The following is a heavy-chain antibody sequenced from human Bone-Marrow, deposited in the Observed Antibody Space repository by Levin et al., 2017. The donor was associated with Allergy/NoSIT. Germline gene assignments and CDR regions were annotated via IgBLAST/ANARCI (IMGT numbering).Heavy chain of an antibody. V-gene: IGHV4-59*01. CDR1: GDSISSYC. CDR2: IYHSGRT. CDR3: ARSGYKYGFNAVDI. J-gene: IGHJ3*02. Sequence: SETLSLTCSVSGDSISSYCWNWIRQPPGKGLEWIGFIYHSGRTTYNPSLKSRVTISGDTRTGQVSLRLSSVTAADSAVYYCARSGYKYGFNAVDIWGQGKKVTVSS. D-gene: IGHD5-18*01.